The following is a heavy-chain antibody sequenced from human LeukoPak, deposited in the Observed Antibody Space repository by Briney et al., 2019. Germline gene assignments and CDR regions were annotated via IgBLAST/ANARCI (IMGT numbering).Heavy chain of an antibody. CDR1: GGSISSGSYY. Sequence: SEALSLTCTVSGGSISSGSYYWSWIRQPAGKGLEWIGRIYTSGSTNYNPSLKSRVTISVDTSKNQFSLKLSSVTAADTAVYYCAAYYYMDVWGKGTTVTISS. V-gene: IGHV4-61*02. J-gene: IGHJ6*03. CDR3: AAYYYMDV. CDR2: IYTSGST.